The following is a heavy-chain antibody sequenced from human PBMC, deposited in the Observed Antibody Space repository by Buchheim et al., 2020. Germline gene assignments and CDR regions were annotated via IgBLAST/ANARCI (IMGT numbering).Heavy chain of an antibody. J-gene: IGHJ4*02. D-gene: IGHD2-15*01. CDR2: ISSSSSTI. Sequence: EVQLVESGGGLVQPGGSLRLSCAASGFTFSSYSMNWVRQAPGKGLEWVSYISSSSSTIYYADSVKGRFTISRANATNSLYLQMNNLRAEDTAVYYCARGAAAEGLFDYWGQGTL. CDR1: GFTFSSYS. V-gene: IGHV3-48*01. CDR3: ARGAAAEGLFDY.